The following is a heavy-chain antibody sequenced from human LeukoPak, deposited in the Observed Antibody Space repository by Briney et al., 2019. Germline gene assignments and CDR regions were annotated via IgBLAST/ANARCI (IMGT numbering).Heavy chain of an antibody. CDR1: GFSFSSYG. D-gene: IGHD4-23*01. CDR3: AKNIGGFDY. CDR2: FSASGGSR. J-gene: IGHJ4*02. V-gene: IGHV3-23*01. Sequence: PGGSLRLSCEASGFSFSSYGMSWVRQAPGEGLEWVSGFSASGGSRYYADSVKGRFTISRDNSKNTLYLQMNSLRAEDTAVYYCAKNIGGFDYWGQGTLVTVSS.